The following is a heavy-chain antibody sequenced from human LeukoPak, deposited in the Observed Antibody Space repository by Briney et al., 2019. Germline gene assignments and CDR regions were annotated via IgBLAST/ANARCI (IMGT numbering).Heavy chain of an antibody. Sequence: GSLRLSCTVSEFTVSSNSMSWIRQPPGKGLEWIGSIYHSGSTYYNPSLKSRVTISVDTSKNQFSLKLSSVTAADTAVYYCARNRLPSRYYYYYMDVWGKGTTVTVSS. J-gene: IGHJ6*03. V-gene: IGHV4-38-2*02. CDR1: EFTVSSNS. CDR2: IYHSGST. CDR3: ARNRLPSRYYYYYMDV. D-gene: IGHD1-14*01.